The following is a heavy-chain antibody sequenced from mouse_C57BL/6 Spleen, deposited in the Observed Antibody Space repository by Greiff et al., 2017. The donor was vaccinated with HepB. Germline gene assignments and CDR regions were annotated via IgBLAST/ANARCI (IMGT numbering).Heavy chain of an antibody. Sequence: VQLKESGAELVRPGASVKLSCTASGFNIKDDYMHWVKQRPEQGLEWIGWIDPENGDTEYASKFQGKATITADPSSNTAYLQLSSLTSEDTAVYYCTTAQATTWFAYWGQGTLVTVSA. D-gene: IGHD3-2*02. CDR3: TTAQATTWFAY. V-gene: IGHV14-4*01. J-gene: IGHJ3*01. CDR1: GFNIKDDY. CDR2: IDPENGDT.